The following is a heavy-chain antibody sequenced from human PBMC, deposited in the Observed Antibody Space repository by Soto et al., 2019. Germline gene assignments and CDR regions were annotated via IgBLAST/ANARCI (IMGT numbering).Heavy chain of an antibody. D-gene: IGHD2-8*01. J-gene: IGHJ6*02. Sequence: GGSLRLSCAASGFTFSSYAMSWVRQAPGKGLEWASAISGSGGSTYYADSVKGRFTISRDNSRNSLYLQMNSLGAEDTAVYYCVRDGASLINLFFGMDVWGQGTTVTVS. CDR2: ISGSGGST. V-gene: IGHV3-23*01. CDR1: GFTFSSYA. CDR3: VRDGASLINLFFGMDV.